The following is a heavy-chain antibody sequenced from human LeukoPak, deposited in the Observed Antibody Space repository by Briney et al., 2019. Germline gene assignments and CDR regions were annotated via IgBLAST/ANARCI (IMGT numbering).Heavy chain of an antibody. V-gene: IGHV4-4*02. CDR2: IFYSGST. D-gene: IGHD3-22*01. CDR1: GGSISSSNW. CDR3: AKSNGYGLIDI. J-gene: IGHJ3*02. Sequence: SGTLSLTCAVSGGSISSSNWWSWVRQPPGKALEWIGNIFYSGSTYYSPSLKSRVTISLDTSRDQFSLKLNSVTAADTAVYYCAKSNGYGLIDIWGQGTMVTVSS.